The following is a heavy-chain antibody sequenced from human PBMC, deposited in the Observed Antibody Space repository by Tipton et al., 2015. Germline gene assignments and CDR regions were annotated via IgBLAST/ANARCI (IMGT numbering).Heavy chain of an antibody. Sequence: GSLRLSCAASGFTFSSYWMHWVRQAPGKGLVWVSRINSDGSSTSYADSVKGRFTISRDNAKNTLYLQMNSLRAEDTAVYYCARDRERWLFSRYYYGMDVWGQGTTVTVSS. CDR3: ARDRERWLFSRYYYGMDV. J-gene: IGHJ6*02. V-gene: IGHV3-74*01. CDR1: GFTFSSYW. D-gene: IGHD3-22*01. CDR2: INSDGSST.